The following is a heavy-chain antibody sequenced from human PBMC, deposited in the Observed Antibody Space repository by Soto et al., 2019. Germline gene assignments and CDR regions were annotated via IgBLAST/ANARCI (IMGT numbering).Heavy chain of an antibody. V-gene: IGHV4-39*02. CDR2: IYYSGST. Sequence: SQTLSLTCTVSGGSISSSSYYWGWIRQPPGKGLEWIGSIYYSGSTYYNPSLKSRVTISVDTSKNQFSLKLSSVTAADTAVYYCARESFAAIYYWGQGTLVTVSS. J-gene: IGHJ4*02. CDR3: ARESFAAIYY. CDR1: GGSISSSSYY. D-gene: IGHD5-18*01.